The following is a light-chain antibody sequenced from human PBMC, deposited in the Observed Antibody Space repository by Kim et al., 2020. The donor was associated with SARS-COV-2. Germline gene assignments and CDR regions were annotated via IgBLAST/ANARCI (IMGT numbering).Light chain of an antibody. CDR1: QSISRY. Sequence: APVGDRFTITCRASQSISRYLNWYQQRPGKAPKLLIYDTSTLQSGVPSRFSGSGSGTDFTLTISSLQPEDFATYHCQQSYTTRLTFGGGTKVDIK. J-gene: IGKJ4*01. CDR3: QQSYTTRLT. V-gene: IGKV1-39*01. CDR2: DTS.